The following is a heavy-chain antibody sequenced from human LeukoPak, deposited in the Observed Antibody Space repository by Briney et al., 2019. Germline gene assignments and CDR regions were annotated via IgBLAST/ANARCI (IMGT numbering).Heavy chain of an antibody. CDR3: AKGKRSSPNWFDP. Sequence: GGSLRLSCAASGFTFSNYAMSWVRQAPGKGLEWVSVISGSGGSTYYADSVKGRFTISRDNSKNTLYLQMNSLRAEDTAVYYCAKGKRSSPNWFDPWGQGTLVTVSS. J-gene: IGHJ5*02. V-gene: IGHV3-23*01. CDR2: ISGSGGST. D-gene: IGHD6-13*01. CDR1: GFTFSNYA.